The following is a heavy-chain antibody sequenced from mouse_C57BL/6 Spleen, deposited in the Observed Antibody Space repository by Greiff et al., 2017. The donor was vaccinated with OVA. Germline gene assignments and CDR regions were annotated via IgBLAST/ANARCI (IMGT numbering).Heavy chain of an antibody. J-gene: IGHJ4*01. CDR1: GYSFTSYY. V-gene: IGHV1-66*01. Sequence: VQLQQSGPELVKPGASVKISCKASGYSFTSYYIHWVKQRPGQGLEWIGWIYPGSGNTKYNEKFKGKATLTADTSSSTAYMQLSSLTSEDSAVYYCARRGAIYYGNYDAMDYWGQGTSVTVSS. CDR3: ARRGAIYYGNYDAMDY. CDR2: IYPGSGNT. D-gene: IGHD2-1*01.